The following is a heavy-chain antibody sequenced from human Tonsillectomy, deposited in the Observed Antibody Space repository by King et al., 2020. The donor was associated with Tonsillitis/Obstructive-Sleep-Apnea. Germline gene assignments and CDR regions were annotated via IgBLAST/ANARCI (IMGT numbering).Heavy chain of an antibody. CDR3: TRDAGGSFDY. CDR1: GFTFGDYA. V-gene: IGHV3-49*04. D-gene: IGHD3-16*01. J-gene: IGHJ4*02. Sequence: VQLVESGGGLVQPGRSLRLSCTASGFTFGDYAMSWVRPAPGKGLEWGGFIRSKAYGGTTEYAASVKGRFTVSRDDSKSIAYLQMNSLKTEDTAVYYCTRDAGGSFDYWGQGTLVTVSS. CDR2: IRSKAYGGTT.